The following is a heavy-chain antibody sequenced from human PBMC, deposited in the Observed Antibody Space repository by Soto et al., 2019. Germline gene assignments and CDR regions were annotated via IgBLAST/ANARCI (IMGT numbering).Heavy chain of an antibody. Sequence: VQLVESGGGLVQPGGSLRLSCAASGFTFSSYYWSWIRQPAGKGLEWIGRIYTSGSTNYNPSLKSRVTMSVDTSKNQFSLKLSSVTAADTAVYYCARDPAVAGPSWGQGTLVTVSS. CDR1: GFTFSSYY. D-gene: IGHD6-19*01. CDR3: ARDPAVAGPS. CDR2: IYTSGST. V-gene: IGHV4-4*07. J-gene: IGHJ5*02.